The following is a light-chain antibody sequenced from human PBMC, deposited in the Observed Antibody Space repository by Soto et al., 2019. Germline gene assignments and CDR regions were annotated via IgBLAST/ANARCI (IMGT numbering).Light chain of an antibody. CDR1: QSILYSSNNKHL. J-gene: IGKJ2*01. V-gene: IGKV4-1*01. CDR2: WAS. CDR3: QQYYSPPRYT. Sequence: DIVMTQSPEYLAVSLGERATINCRSSQSILYSSNNKHLIAWYQQKPGQPPKLLIYWASTRQSGVPDRFSGSGSGRDFTLTISSLQAEDVAVYYCQQYYSPPRYTFGQGTRLGIK.